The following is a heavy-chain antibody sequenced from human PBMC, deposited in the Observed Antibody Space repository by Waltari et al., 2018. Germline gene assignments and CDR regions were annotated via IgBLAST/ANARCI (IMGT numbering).Heavy chain of an antibody. V-gene: IGHV4-59*11. CDR3: AGIVGATAGKEDY. CDR1: GGSISSHY. CDR2: IYYSGST. J-gene: IGHJ4*02. Sequence: QVQLQESGPGLVKPSETLSLTCTVSGGSISSHYWIWIRQPPGKGLEWIGYIYYSGSTNYNPSLKSRVTISVDTSKNQFSLKLSSVTAADTAVYYCAGIVGATAGKEDYWGQGTLVTVSS. D-gene: IGHD1-26*01.